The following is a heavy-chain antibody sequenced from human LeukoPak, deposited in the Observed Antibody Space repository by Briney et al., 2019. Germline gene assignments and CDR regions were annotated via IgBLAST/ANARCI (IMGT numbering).Heavy chain of an antibody. J-gene: IGHJ1*01. Sequence: GESLKISCKGAEYSFTNYWIGWVRQMPGKGLEWMGIIYPGDSDTRYSPSFQGQVTISADKSISTAYLQWSSLKASDTAMYFCATYAGSYSKYFQHWGQGTLVTVSS. CDR2: IYPGDSDT. V-gene: IGHV5-51*01. D-gene: IGHD3-10*01. CDR1: EYSFTNYW. CDR3: ATYAGSYSKYFQH.